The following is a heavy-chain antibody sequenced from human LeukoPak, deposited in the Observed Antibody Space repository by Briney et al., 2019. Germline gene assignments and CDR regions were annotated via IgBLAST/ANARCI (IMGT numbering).Heavy chain of an antibody. V-gene: IGHV3-23*01. CDR3: AKGHSAHGTGFVY. J-gene: IGHJ4*02. CDR1: GLIFTSFA. CDR2: ISGSGDTT. Sequence: GGSLSLSCAASGLIFTSFAMSWVRQAPGKGLEWVSAISGSGDTTYYADSVKGRFTISRDNLGNTLYTQMNSLRVEDTAVYYCAKGHSAHGTGFVYWGQGTLVIVSS. D-gene: IGHD1-1*01.